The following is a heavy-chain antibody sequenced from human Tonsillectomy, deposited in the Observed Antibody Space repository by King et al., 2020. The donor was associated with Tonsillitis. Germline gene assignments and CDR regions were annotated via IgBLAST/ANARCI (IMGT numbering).Heavy chain of an antibody. J-gene: IGHJ4*02. Sequence: VQLVESGGGVVQPGRSLRLSCAASGFTFSSYAMHWVRQAPGKGLEWVAVISYDGSNKYYAGSLKGRFTISRDNSKNTLNLQMNSLRAEDTAVYYCARDRGYCSSTSCACDYWGQGTLVTVS. CDR3: ARDRGYCSSTSCACDY. D-gene: IGHD2-2*01. CDR2: ISYDGSNK. V-gene: IGHV3-30*04. CDR1: GFTFSSYA.